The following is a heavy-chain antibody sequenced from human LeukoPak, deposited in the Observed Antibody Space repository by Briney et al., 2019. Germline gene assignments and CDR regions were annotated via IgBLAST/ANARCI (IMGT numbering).Heavy chain of an antibody. CDR2: ISDTGRLS. J-gene: IGHJ4*02. CDR1: GFTFSSSA. V-gene: IGHV3-23*01. CDR3: AKDVVYGSGSEFDY. D-gene: IGHD3-10*01. Sequence: GGSLRLSCAASGFTFSSSAMSWVRQAPGKGLEWVAAISDTGRLSYCADSVNGRFTISRDNSKNTLYLQMNSLRAEDTAVYYCAKDVVYGSGSEFDYWGQGTLVTVSS.